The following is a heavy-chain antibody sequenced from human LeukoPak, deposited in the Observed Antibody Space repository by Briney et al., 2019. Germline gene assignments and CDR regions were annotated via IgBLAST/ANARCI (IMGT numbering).Heavy chain of an antibody. Sequence: GGSLRLSCAASGFTFTTYGFHWVRQTPGKGLEWVSFIPYDGSMTHYADSVKGRFTISRDNSKNTLYLQMNSLRAEDTAVYYCAKVEGIEFEFGAFDIWGQGTMVTVSS. D-gene: IGHD3-16*01. V-gene: IGHV3-30*02. CDR3: AKVEGIEFEFGAFDI. CDR1: GFTFTTYG. CDR2: IPYDGSMT. J-gene: IGHJ3*02.